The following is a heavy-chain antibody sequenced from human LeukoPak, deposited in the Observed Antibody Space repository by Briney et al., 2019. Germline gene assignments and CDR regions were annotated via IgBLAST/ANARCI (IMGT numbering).Heavy chain of an antibody. CDR3: ARDTTVTTAYGMDV. CDR2: IYYNGST. V-gene: IGHV4-59*01. CDR1: GGSISSYY. D-gene: IGHD4-17*01. Sequence: SETLSLTCTVSGGSISSYYWSWIRQPPGKGLEWIGYIYYNGSTNYNPSLKSRVTISVDTSKNQFSLKLSSVTAADTAVYYCARDTTVTTAYGMDVWGQGTTVTVSS. J-gene: IGHJ6*02.